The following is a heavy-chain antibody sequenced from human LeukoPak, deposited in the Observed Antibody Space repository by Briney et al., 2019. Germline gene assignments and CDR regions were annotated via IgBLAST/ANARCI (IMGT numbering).Heavy chain of an antibody. J-gene: IGHJ4*02. CDR1: GGTFSGYY. CDR3: ARDRRVRGARLPPITYY. D-gene: IGHD3-10*01. Sequence: SETLSLTCAVYGGTFSGYYWSWIRQAPGKGLEWIGKINHSGSTNYNPALKSRVTISVDTSKNQFSLKLSSVTAADTAVYYCARDRRVRGARLPPITYYWGQGTLVTVSS. V-gene: IGHV4-34*01. CDR2: INHSGST.